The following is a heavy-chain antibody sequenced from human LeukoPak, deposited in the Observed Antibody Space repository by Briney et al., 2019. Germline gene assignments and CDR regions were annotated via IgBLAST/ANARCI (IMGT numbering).Heavy chain of an antibody. CDR1: GFTFNNYA. CDR2: ITSSGRT. CDR3: AKDLYGDYDFDC. V-gene: IGHV3-23*01. D-gene: IGHD4-17*01. Sequence: GASLRLSCAASGFTFNNYAMNWVRQAPGKGLEWFSVITSSGRTYYADSVKGRFTISRDNSKNTLYLQMNSLRAEDTAIYYCAKDLYGDYDFDCWGREPLVTVSS. J-gene: IGHJ4*02.